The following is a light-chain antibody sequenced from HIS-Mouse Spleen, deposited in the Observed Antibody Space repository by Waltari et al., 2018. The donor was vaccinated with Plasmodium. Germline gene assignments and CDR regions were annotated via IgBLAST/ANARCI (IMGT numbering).Light chain of an antibody. CDR3: YSTDSSGNHRV. Sequence: SYELTQPPSVSVSQGQTARITCSGDALPKKYAYWYQQKSGQAPVLVIYEDSKLPSGIPERFSGSSSGTMATLTISGAQVEDEADYYCYSTDSSGNHRVFGGGTKLTVL. CDR1: ALPKKY. J-gene: IGLJ3*02. V-gene: IGLV3-10*01. CDR2: EDS.